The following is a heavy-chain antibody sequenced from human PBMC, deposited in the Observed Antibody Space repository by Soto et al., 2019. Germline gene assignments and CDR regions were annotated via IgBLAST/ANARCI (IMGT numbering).Heavy chain of an antibody. Sequence: EVQLLESGGGLVQPGGSLRLSCAASGFTFSTYAMSWVRQAPGKGLEWVSAISGGGGNVNYADSVKGRFTISRDNSRTVVYLEMRSLRAEDTAMYYGAKYDFWSSYYIGDSFEYWGQGTLVTVSS. CDR3: AKYDFWSSYYIGDSFEY. V-gene: IGHV3-23*01. D-gene: IGHD3-3*01. CDR2: ISGGGGNV. CDR1: GFTFSTYA. J-gene: IGHJ4*02.